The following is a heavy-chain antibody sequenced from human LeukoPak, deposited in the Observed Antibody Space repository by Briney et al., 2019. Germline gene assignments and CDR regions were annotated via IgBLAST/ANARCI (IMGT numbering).Heavy chain of an antibody. D-gene: IGHD3-22*01. Sequence: GGSLRLSCAASGFTFSSYGMSWVRQAPGKGLEWVSGISGSGGSTYYADSVKGRLTISRDNSKNTLYLQMNSLRAEDTAVYYCAKDRDSSGYYLDLDWFDPWGQGTLVTVSS. J-gene: IGHJ5*02. CDR2: ISGSGGST. V-gene: IGHV3-23*01. CDR1: GFTFSSYG. CDR3: AKDRDSSGYYLDLDWFDP.